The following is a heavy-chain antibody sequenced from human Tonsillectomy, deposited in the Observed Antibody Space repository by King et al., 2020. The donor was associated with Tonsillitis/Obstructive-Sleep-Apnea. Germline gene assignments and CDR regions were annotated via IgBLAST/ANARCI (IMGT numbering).Heavy chain of an antibody. V-gene: IGHV3-21*06. D-gene: IGHD2-21*01. Sequence: VQLVESGGGLVKPGGSLRLSCAPSGFTFSSYTMNWVRQAPGKGLEWVSSISSGSSYIYYADSVKGRFTISRDNAKNSLYLQMNSLRAEDTAVYYCARDLNGCGCDFCAFDYWGQGTLVTVSS. J-gene: IGHJ4*02. CDR1: GFTFSSYT. CDR3: ARDLNGCGCDFCAFDY. CDR2: ISSGSSYI.